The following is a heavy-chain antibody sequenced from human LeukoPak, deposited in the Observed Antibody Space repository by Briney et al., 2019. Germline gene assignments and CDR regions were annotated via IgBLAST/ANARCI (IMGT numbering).Heavy chain of an antibody. CDR2: IDYSGST. Sequence: QASESLSLTCTVSGGSISSYYWSWVRQPPGKGLEWIGYIDYSGSTNYNPSLKSRVTISVNPSKNQFSMRLSSVTAADTAMYYCARPYSSGWYGVFHISGQGKMVTVSS. CDR3: ARPYSSGWYGVFHI. D-gene: IGHD6-19*01. J-gene: IGHJ3*02. V-gene: IGHV4-59*08. CDR1: GGSISSYY.